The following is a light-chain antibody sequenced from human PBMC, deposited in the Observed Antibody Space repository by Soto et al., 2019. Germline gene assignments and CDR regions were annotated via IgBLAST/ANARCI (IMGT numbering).Light chain of an antibody. CDR1: KRISSW. V-gene: IGKV1-5*01. Sequence: DIQMTQSLSTLSGSVGDRVTITCRGSKRISSWLAWYQQKLRRAPRLLIYDASSLESGVPSRFSGSGYGTELTLTISSLQPDDFATYYCQQYNTYSSLTFGGGTKVDIK. J-gene: IGKJ4*01. CDR3: QQYNTYSSLT. CDR2: DAS.